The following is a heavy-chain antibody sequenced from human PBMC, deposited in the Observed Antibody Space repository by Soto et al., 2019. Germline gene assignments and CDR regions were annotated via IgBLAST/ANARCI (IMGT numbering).Heavy chain of an antibody. V-gene: IGHV3-9*01. CDR1: GFTFDDNA. CDR2: ISWNSETT. D-gene: IGHD3-3*01. J-gene: IGHJ6*02. Sequence: EVQLVESGGGMVQPGRSLRLSCVASGFTFDDNAMHWVRRGPGRGLEWVSGISWNSETTGYADSVRGRFTISRDNAKNSLYLQMISLRVEDTAFYYCAKDEGCVWSVAKGSSYAYYGMDVWGQGTTVIVS. CDR3: AKDEGCVWSVAKGSSYAYYGMDV.